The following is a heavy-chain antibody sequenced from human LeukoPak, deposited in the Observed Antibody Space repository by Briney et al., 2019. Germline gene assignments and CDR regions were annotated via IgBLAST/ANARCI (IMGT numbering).Heavy chain of an antibody. J-gene: IGHJ4*02. Sequence: SETLSLTCTVSGGSISSYYWSWIRQPAGKGLEWIGRIYTSGITNYNPSLKSRVTMSVDTSKNQFSLKLSSVTAADTAVYYCARDTDSSGYYFTFDYWGQGTLVTVSS. CDR3: ARDTDSSGYYFTFDY. CDR2: IYTSGIT. D-gene: IGHD3-22*01. V-gene: IGHV4-4*07. CDR1: GGSISSYY.